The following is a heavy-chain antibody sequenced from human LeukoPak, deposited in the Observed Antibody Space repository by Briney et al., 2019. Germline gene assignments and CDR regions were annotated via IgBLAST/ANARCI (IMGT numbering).Heavy chain of an antibody. V-gene: IGHV3-30*03. J-gene: IGHJ4*02. CDR3: ARASGSFDY. Sequence: GGSLRLSCAASGFTFSSYGMHWVRQAPGKGLEWVAVISYDGSNKYYADSVKGRFTISRDNSKDTLYLQLNSLRAEDTAVYYCARASGSFDYWGQGTLVSVSS. D-gene: IGHD1-26*01. CDR1: GFTFSSYG. CDR2: ISYDGSNK.